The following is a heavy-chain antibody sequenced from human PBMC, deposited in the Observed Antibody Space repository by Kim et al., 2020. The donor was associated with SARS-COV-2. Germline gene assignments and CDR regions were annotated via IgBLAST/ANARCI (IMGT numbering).Heavy chain of an antibody. D-gene: IGHD5-18*01. CDR1: GYTFTSYY. V-gene: IGHV1-46*01. J-gene: IGHJ4*02. CDR3: ARADTAMSHPPNFDY. Sequence: ASVKVSCKASGYTFTSYYMHWVRQAPGQGLEWMGIINPSGGSTSYAQKFQGRVTMTRDTSTSTVYMELSSLRSEDTAVYYCARADTAMSHPPNFDYWGQGTLVTVSS. CDR2: INPSGGST.